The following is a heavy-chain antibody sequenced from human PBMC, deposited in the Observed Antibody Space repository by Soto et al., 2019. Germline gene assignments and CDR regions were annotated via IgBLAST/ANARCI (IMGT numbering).Heavy chain of an antibody. CDR3: ARKGSESSGYDEGGNWFDP. CDR1: GGTFSSYT. CDR2: IIPILGIA. J-gene: IGHJ5*02. D-gene: IGHD5-12*01. Sequence: QVQLVQSGAEVKKPWSSVKVSCKASGGTFSSYTISWVRQAPGQGLEWMGRIIPILGIANYAQKFQGRVTITADKSTSTAYMELSSLRSEDTAVYYCARKGSESSGYDEGGNWFDPWGQGTLVTVSS. V-gene: IGHV1-69*02.